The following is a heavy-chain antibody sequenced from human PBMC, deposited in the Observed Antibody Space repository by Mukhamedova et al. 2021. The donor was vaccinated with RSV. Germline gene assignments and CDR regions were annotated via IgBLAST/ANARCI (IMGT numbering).Heavy chain of an antibody. Sequence: ISGSGGSTYYADSVKGRFTISRDNSKNTLYLQMNSLRAEDTAVYYRAKDSRIAAAGDRGYWGQGTLVTVSS. CDR3: AKDSRIAAAGDRGY. D-gene: IGHD6-13*01. CDR2: ISGSGGST. V-gene: IGHV3-23*01. J-gene: IGHJ4*02.